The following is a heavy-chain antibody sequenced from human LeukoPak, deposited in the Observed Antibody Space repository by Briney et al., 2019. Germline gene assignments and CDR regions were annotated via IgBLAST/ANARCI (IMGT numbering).Heavy chain of an antibody. Sequence: ASVKVSCKASGGTFSSYAISWVRQAPGQGLEWMGRIIPILGIANYAQKFQGRVTITADKSTSTAYMELSSLRSEDTAVYYCARDRSQVQWLGWFDPWGQGTLVTVSS. CDR3: ARDRSQVQWLGWFDP. D-gene: IGHD6-19*01. J-gene: IGHJ5*02. CDR2: IIPILGIA. V-gene: IGHV1-69*04. CDR1: GGTFSSYA.